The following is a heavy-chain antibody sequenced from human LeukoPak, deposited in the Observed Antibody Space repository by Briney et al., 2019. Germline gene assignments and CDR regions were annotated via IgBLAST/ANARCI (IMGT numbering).Heavy chain of an antibody. Sequence: PGGSLRLSCAASGFTFSRYAMSWVRQAPGKGLEGVSALSYSGGSTYDADSVKGRFTISRDNYKNTLYLQMNSLRAEDTAVYYCAKDTSIGRYCTNGVCSPFDYWGQGTLVTVSS. CDR3: AKDTSIGRYCTNGVCSPFDY. V-gene: IGHV3-23*01. CDR1: GFTFSRYA. CDR2: LSYSGGST. J-gene: IGHJ4*02. D-gene: IGHD2-8*01.